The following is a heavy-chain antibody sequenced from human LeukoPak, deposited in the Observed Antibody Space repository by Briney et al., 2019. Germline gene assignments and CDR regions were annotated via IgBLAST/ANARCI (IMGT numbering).Heavy chain of an antibody. Sequence: PGGFLRLSCAASGFSFISYGMHWVRQAPGKGLEWVGVISDDGRRKDYADSVKGRFTISRDNSKDTLYLQMNSLRAEDTAVYYCAKRPSDYGDYVSYFDYWGQGTLVTVSS. CDR3: AKRPSDYGDYVSYFDY. J-gene: IGHJ4*02. D-gene: IGHD4-17*01. CDR1: GFSFISYG. CDR2: ISDDGRRK. V-gene: IGHV3-30*18.